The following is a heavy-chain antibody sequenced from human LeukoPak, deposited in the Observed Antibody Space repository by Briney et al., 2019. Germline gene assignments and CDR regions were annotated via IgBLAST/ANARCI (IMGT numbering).Heavy chain of an antibody. Sequence: GASVKVSCKASGYTFTGYYMHWVRQAPGQGLEWMGWINPNSGGTNYAQKFHGRVTMTRDTSISTAYMELSRLTSDDTAVYYCARASPVVYDAFDIWGQGTMVTVSS. CDR2: INPNSGGT. CDR1: GYTFTGYY. D-gene: IGHD3-22*01. CDR3: ARASPVVYDAFDI. J-gene: IGHJ3*02. V-gene: IGHV1-2*02.